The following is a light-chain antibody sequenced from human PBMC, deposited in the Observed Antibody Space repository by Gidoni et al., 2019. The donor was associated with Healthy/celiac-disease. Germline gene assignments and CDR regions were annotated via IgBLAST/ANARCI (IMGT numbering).Light chain of an antibody. CDR1: ALPKKY. CDR3: QSADSSGTYYV. V-gene: IGLV3-25*03. CDR2: KDS. Sequence: SYELTQPPSVSVSPGQPARIPCSADALPKKYAYWYQQKPGQAPVLVIYKDSERPSGIPERFSGSSSGTTVTLTISGVQAEDEADYYCQSADSSGTYYVFGTGTKVTVL. J-gene: IGLJ1*01.